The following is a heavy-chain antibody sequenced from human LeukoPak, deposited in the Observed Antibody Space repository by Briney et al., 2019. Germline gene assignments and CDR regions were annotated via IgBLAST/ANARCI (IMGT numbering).Heavy chain of an antibody. Sequence: ASVKVSCKASGYTFTSYAVHWVRQAPGQSLEWMGWINPGNGNTKYSQKFQGRVTITRDTSASTAYMELSGLRSEDTAVYYCARDPVRAYDSSGYYRYFDYWGQGTLVTVSS. CDR2: INPGNGNT. D-gene: IGHD3-22*01. V-gene: IGHV1-3*01. CDR1: GYTFTSYA. J-gene: IGHJ4*02. CDR3: ARDPVRAYDSSGYYRYFDY.